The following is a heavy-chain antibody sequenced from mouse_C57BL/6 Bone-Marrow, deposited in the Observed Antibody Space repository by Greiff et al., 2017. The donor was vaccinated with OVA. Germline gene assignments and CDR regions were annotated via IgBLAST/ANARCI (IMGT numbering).Heavy chain of an antibody. D-gene: IGHD2-10*02. Sequence: VQLQQSGPELVKPGASVKISCKASGYTFTDYYMNWVKQSHGKSLEWIGDINPNNGGTSYNQKFKGKATLTVDKSSSTAYMELRSLTSEDSAVYYCARLEYGNYAWFAYWGQGTLVTVSA. CDR1: GYTFTDYY. CDR2: INPNNGGT. J-gene: IGHJ3*01. CDR3: ARLEYGNYAWFAY. V-gene: IGHV1-26*01.